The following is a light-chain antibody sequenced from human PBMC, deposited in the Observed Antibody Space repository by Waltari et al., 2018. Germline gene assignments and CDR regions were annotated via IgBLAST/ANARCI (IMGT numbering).Light chain of an antibody. CDR3: QQLNSYPRT. CDR1: QGISSY. Sequence: DIQLTQSPSFLSASVGDRVTITCRASQGISSYLAWYQQKAGKAPKHLIYAASSLQSGVPSRFSGSGSGTEFTLTISSLQPEDIATYYCQQLNSYPRTFGQGTRVEIK. V-gene: IGKV1-9*01. J-gene: IGKJ1*01. CDR2: AAS.